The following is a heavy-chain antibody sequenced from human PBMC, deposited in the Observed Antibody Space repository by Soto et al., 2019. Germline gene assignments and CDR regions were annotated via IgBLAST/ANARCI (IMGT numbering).Heavy chain of an antibody. CDR2: ICYSDIT. CDR3: GTSDNSNGVNNCHFDY. V-gene: IGHV4-59*01. CDR1: VGSFSSFS. J-gene: IGHJ4*02. D-gene: IGHD3-22*01. Sequence: PSETLSLTCIVSVGSFSSFSWSWVRQPPGKGLEWVGSICYSDITNYNPSLKRRVTISVETTKNQSSLKLSSVTAADPAVYYFGTSDNSNGVNNCHFDYWGQGALVTVSS.